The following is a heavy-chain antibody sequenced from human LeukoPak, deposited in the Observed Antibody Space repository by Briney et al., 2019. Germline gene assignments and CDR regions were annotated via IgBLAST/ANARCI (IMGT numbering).Heavy chain of an antibody. CDR1: GFTFSSYP. J-gene: IGHJ4*02. Sequence: PGGSLRLSCAASGFTFSSYPMHWVRQAPGKGLEWVAVISYDGSNKYYADSVKGRFTISRDDSKNTLYLQMNSLRAEDTAVYYCARDFSIAAADYYFDYWGQGTLVTVSS. CDR2: ISYDGSNK. CDR3: ARDFSIAAADYYFDY. D-gene: IGHD6-13*01. V-gene: IGHV3-30*04.